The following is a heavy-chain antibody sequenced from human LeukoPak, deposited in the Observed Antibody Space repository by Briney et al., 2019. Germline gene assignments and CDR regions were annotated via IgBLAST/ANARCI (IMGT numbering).Heavy chain of an antibody. CDR3: ARGVDYGDYYYFDY. CDR1: GFTFSSYD. CDR2: IGTAGDT. D-gene: IGHD4-17*01. J-gene: IGHJ4*02. V-gene: IGHV3-13*01. Sequence: GGSLRLSCAASGFTFSSYDMHWVRQATGKGLEWVSAIGTAGDTYYPGSVKGRFTISRENAKNSLYLQMNSPRAGDTAVYYCARGVDYGDYYYFDYWGQGTLVTVSS.